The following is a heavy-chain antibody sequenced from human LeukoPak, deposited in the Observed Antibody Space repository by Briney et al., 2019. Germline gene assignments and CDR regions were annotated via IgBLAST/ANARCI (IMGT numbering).Heavy chain of an antibody. CDR3: ARLCHGSGSSRASDI. Sequence: ASVKVSCKASGYTFTSYGISWVRQAPGQGLEWMGWISAYNGNTNYAQNLQGRVTMTTDTSTSTAYMELRSLRSDDTAVYYCARLCHGSGSSRASDIWGQGTMVTVSS. V-gene: IGHV1-18*04. CDR1: GYTFTSYG. J-gene: IGHJ3*02. D-gene: IGHD3-10*01. CDR2: ISAYNGNT.